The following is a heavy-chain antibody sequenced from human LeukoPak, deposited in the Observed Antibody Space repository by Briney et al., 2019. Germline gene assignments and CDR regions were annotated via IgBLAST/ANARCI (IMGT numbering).Heavy chain of an antibody. CDR2: INPSGGST. J-gene: IGHJ4*02. V-gene: IGHV1-46*01. Sequence: GASVKVSCKASGYTFTSYYMHWVRQAPGQGLEWMGIINPSGGSTSYAQKFQGRVTMTRDMSTSTVYMELSSLRSEDTAVYYCARRGGVRVTTPVLDYWGQGTLVTVSS. CDR3: ARRGGVRVTTPVLDY. CDR1: GYTFTSYY. D-gene: IGHD4-17*01.